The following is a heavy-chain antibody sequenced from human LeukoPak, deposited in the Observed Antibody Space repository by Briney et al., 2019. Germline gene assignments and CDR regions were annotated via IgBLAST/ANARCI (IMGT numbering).Heavy chain of an antibody. D-gene: IGHD3-22*01. Sequence: GGSLRLSCAASGFTLTSLAMHWVRQAPGKGLEWVSGISWNSGSIGYADSVKGRFTISRDNAKNSLYLQMNSLRAEDTALYYCAKDRNYYDSSGYANWGQGTLVTVSS. CDR3: AKDRNYYDSSGYAN. J-gene: IGHJ4*02. CDR2: ISWNSGSI. CDR1: GFTLTSLA. V-gene: IGHV3-9*01.